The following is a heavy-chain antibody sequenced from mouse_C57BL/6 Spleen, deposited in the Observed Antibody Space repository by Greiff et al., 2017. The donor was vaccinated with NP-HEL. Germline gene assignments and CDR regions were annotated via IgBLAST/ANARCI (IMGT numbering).Heavy chain of an antibody. J-gene: IGHJ4*01. Sequence: VQLQQPGAELVRPGSSVKLSCKASGYTFTSYWMDWVKQRPGQGLEWIGNIYPSDSETHYNQKFKDKATLTVDKSSSTAYMQLSSLTSEDSAVYYCARGGVTTSYYYAMDYWGQGTSVTVSS. CDR3: ARGGVTTSYYYAMDY. D-gene: IGHD2-1*01. V-gene: IGHV1-61*01. CDR2: IYPSDSET. CDR1: GYTFTSYW.